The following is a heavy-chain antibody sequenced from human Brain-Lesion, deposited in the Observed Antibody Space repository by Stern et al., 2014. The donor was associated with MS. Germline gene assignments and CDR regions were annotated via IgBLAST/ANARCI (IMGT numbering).Heavy chain of an antibody. J-gene: IGHJ6*02. Sequence: VQLVESGPGLVKPSQTLSLSCTVSGGSISSGGYYWSWIRQPAGKGLEWIGRIFNSGSTSYNPSLKSRVTIQITPPKTHSPRGLTPRPAADTAVYYCARGRVVPGFQYYATDVWGQGTTVIVSS. D-gene: IGHD2-2*01. CDR3: ARGRVVPGFQYYATDV. CDR1: GGSISSGGYY. CDR2: IFNSGST. V-gene: IGHV4-61*02.